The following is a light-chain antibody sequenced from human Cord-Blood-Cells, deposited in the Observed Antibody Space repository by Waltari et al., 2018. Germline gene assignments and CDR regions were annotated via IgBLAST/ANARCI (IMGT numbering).Light chain of an antibody. CDR2: DVS. Sequence: SALTQPASVSGSPGPSITISCTGPSSDVGGYNYVSWYQQHPGKAPKLLIYDVSNRPSGVSNRFSGSKSGNTASLTISGLQAEDEADYYCSSYTSSSTPVVFGGGTKLTVL. J-gene: IGLJ2*01. CDR3: SSYTSSSTPVV. V-gene: IGLV2-14*01. CDR1: SSDVGGYNY.